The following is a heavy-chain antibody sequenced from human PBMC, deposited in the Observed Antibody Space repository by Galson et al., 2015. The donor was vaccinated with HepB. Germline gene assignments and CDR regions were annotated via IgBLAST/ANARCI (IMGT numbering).Heavy chain of an antibody. V-gene: IGHV3-23*01. CDR3: AKDLAVAGRGWYFDY. CDR1: GFTFGSYA. CDR2: ISGSGGST. J-gene: IGHJ4*02. D-gene: IGHD6-19*01. Sequence: SLRLSCAASGFTFGSYAMSWVRQAPGKGLEWVSAISGSGGSTYYADSVKGRFTISRDNSKNTLYLQMNSLRAEDTAVYYCAKDLAVAGRGWYFDYWGQGTLVTVSS.